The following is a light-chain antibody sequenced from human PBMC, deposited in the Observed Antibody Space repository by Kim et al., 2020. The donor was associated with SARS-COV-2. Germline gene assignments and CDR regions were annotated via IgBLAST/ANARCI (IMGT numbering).Light chain of an antibody. V-gene: IGKV3-11*01. J-gene: IGKJ2*02. CDR3: QQRSNWPGT. CDR2: DAS. CDR1: QSVSSY. Sequence: SLSPGDSAPLSCRASQSVSSYLAWYQQKPGQAPRLLIYDASNRATGIPARFSGSGSGTDFTLTISSLEPEDFAVYYCQQRSNWPGTFGQGTKLEI.